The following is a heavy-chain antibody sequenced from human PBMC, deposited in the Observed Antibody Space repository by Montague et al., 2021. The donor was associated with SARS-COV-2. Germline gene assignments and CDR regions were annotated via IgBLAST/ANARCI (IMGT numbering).Heavy chain of an antibody. CDR3: ARGRAVAVYDY. V-gene: IGHV3-64*01. CDR2: ISSNGSST. J-gene: IGHJ4*02. Sequence: SLRLSCAASGFTFSSYAMHWVRQAPGKGLEYVSAISSNGSSTYYANSVKGRFTISRDNSKNTLYLQMGSLRAEDMAVYYCARGRAVAVYDYWGQGILVTVSS. D-gene: IGHD6-19*01. CDR1: GFTFSSYA.